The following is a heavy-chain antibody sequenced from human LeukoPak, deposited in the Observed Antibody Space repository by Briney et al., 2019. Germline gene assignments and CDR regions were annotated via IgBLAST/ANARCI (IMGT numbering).Heavy chain of an antibody. CDR1: GGTFSSYA. J-gene: IGHJ4*02. D-gene: IGHD5-24*01. CDR3: AAEDGYNYFDY. V-gene: IGHV1-69*13. Sequence: ASVKVSCTASGGTFSSYAISWVRQAPGQGLEWMGGIIPIFGTANYAQEFQGRVTITADESTSTAYMELSSLRSEDTAVYYCAAEDGYNYFDYWGQGTLVTVSS. CDR2: IIPIFGTA.